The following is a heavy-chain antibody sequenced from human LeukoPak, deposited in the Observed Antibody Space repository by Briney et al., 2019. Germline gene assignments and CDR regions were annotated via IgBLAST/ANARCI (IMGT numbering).Heavy chain of an antibody. D-gene: IGHD2-8*02. J-gene: IGHJ4*02. V-gene: IGHV1-46*01. Sequence: GASVKVSCKASGYTFTSYYMHWVRQAPGQGLEWMGIINPSGGSTSYAQKFQGRVTVTRDTSTSTVYMELSSLRSEDTAVYYCARTTGGRGYFDYWGQGTLVTVSS. CDR2: INPSGGST. CDR1: GYTFTSYY. CDR3: ARTTGGRGYFDY.